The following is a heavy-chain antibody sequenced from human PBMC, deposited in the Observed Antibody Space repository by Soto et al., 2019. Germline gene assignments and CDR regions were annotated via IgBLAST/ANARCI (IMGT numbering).Heavy chain of an antibody. CDR1: GFTFSSYW. CDR2: IKQDGSEK. Sequence: GGSLRLSCAASGFTFSSYWMSWVRQAPGKGLEWVANIKQDGSEKYYVDSVKGRFTISRDNAKNSLYLQMNSLRAEDTAVYYCAREFPIVVVPAAIDYWGQGTLVTVSS. J-gene: IGHJ4*02. D-gene: IGHD2-2*01. V-gene: IGHV3-7*01. CDR3: AREFPIVVVPAAIDY.